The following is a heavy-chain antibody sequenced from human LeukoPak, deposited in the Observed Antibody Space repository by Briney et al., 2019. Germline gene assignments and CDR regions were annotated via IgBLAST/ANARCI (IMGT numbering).Heavy chain of an antibody. V-gene: IGHV4-4*07. J-gene: IGHJ3*02. CDR3: ARGGYSSSWSGDAFDI. CDR1: GGSISSYY. D-gene: IGHD6-13*01. Sequence: PSETLSLTCTVSGGSISSYYWSWIRQPAGKGLEWIGRIYTSGSTNYNPSLKSRVTMSVDTSKNQFSLKLSSVTAADTAVYYCARGGYSSSWSGDAFDIWGQGTMVTVSS. CDR2: IYTSGST.